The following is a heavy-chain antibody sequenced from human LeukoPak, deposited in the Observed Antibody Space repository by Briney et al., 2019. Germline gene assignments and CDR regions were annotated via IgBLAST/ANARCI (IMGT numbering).Heavy chain of an antibody. CDR2: ISAYNGNT. CDR1: GYTFTTYG. V-gene: IGHV1-18*01. J-gene: IGHJ6*02. CDR3: ARRSPARNYYGMDV. Sequence: ASVKASCKASGYTFTTYGISWVRQAPGQGLEWMGWISAYNGNTNYAQKLQGRVTMTTDTSTSTTYMELRSLRSDDTAVYYCARRSPARNYYGMDVWGQGTTDTVFS.